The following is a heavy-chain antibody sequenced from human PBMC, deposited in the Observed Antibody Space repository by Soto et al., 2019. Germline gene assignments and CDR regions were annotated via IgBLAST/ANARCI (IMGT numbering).Heavy chain of an antibody. D-gene: IGHD1-26*01. CDR3: AREVVGATFDY. CDR2: IKQDGSEK. J-gene: IGHJ4*02. V-gene: IGHV3-7*01. Sequence: EVQLVESGGGLVQPGGSLRLSCAASGFTFSSYWMSWVRQAPGKGLEWVANIKQDGSEKYYVDSVKGRFTISRDNAKTSLYLQMNSLRAEDTAVYYCAREVVGATFDYWGQGTLVTVSS. CDR1: GFTFSSYW.